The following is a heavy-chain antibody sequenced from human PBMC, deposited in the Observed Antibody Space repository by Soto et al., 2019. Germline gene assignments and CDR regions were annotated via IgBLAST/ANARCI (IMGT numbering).Heavy chain of an antibody. CDR3: AHSPWGAAPDY. D-gene: IGHD3-16*01. V-gene: IGHV2-5*01. CDR1: GFSLSARGVG. CDR2: IYWNDDK. J-gene: IGHJ4*02. Sequence: QITLKESGHTLVKPTQTLTLTCTFSGFSLSARGVGVGWIRQPPGKALEWLALIYWNDDKRYSPSLPSRLTITKDASKNQVVFSMTNVDPADTATYYCAHSPWGAAPDYWGQGTLVTVSS.